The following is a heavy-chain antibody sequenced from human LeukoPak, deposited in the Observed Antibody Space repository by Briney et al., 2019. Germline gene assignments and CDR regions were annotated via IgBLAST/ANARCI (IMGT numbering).Heavy chain of an antibody. D-gene: IGHD3-9*01. CDR3: ARVVYDILTGYYKVGYYYYMDV. CDR2: IYTSGST. CDR1: GGSISSYY. Sequence: PSETLSLTCNASGGSISSYYWSWIRQPAGKGLEWIGRIYTSGSTNYNPSLKSRLTISVDTSKNQFSLKLSSVTAADTAVYYCARVVYDILTGYYKVGYYYYMDVWGKGTTVTVSS. J-gene: IGHJ6*03. V-gene: IGHV4-4*07.